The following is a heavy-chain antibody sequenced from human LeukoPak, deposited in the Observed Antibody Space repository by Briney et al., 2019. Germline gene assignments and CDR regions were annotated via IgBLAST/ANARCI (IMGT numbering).Heavy chain of an antibody. CDR2: ISGGGAGT. Sequence: GGSLRLSCAASRFTFSSYAMSWVRQAPGKGLEWVSAISGGGAGTYYADSVEGRFTISRDNSKNTLYLQMYSLRAEDTAVYYCARLPAAINGYFDPWGQGTLVTVSS. D-gene: IGHD2-2*01. V-gene: IGHV3-23*01. CDR3: ARLPAAINGYFDP. J-gene: IGHJ5*02. CDR1: RFTFSSYA.